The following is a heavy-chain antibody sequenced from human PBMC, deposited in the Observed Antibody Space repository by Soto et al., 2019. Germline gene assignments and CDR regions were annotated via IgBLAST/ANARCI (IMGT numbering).Heavy chain of an antibody. J-gene: IGHJ4*02. CDR2: MNPDNGDT. D-gene: IGHD5-12*01. V-gene: IGHV1-2*02. CDR3: TRDPSRANFQY. Sequence: ASVKVSCKPSGYTFSGNFFHWVRQAPGQGLEWMGWMNPDNGDTNYAKKFQDRVTMTRDTSISTAYMDLRRLRSDDTAVHFCTRDPSRANFQYWRQGTLVTVSS. CDR1: GYTFSGNF.